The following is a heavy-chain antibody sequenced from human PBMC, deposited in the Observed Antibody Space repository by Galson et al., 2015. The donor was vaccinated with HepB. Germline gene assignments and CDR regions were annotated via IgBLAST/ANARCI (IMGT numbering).Heavy chain of an antibody. V-gene: IGHV3-30*18. CDR3: AKDPYLYSALAGTMAGFDY. D-gene: IGHD6-19*01. CDR2: ISYDGSNK. Sequence: SLRLSCAASGFTFSNYGMHWVRQAPGKGLVWVAVISYDGSNKYYADPVKGRFTISRDNSKNTLYLQMNSLRAEDTALYYCAKDPYLYSALAGTMAGFDYWGQGTLVTVSS. CDR1: GFTFSNYG. J-gene: IGHJ4*02.